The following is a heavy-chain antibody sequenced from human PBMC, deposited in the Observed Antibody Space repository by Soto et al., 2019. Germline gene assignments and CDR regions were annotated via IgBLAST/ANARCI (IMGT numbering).Heavy chain of an antibody. CDR2: IVVGSGNT. Sequence: GASVKVSCKASGFTFTSSAVQWVRQARGQRLEWIGWIVVGSGNTNYAQKFQERVTITRDMSTSTAYMELSSLRSEDPAVYYCAAPGTSGSYFYFDYWGQGTLVTVSS. V-gene: IGHV1-58*01. D-gene: IGHD1-26*01. CDR1: GFTFTSSA. CDR3: AAPGTSGSYFYFDY. J-gene: IGHJ4*02.